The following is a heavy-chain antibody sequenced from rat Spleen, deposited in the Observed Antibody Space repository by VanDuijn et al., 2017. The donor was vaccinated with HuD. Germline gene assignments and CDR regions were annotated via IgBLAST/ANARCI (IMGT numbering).Heavy chain of an antibody. Sequence: EVQLVESGGGLVQPGRSLKLSCEASGFIFSNFDMAWVRQAPTKGLEWVAFINYDVSSTFYRDSVKGRFTISRDNAKSTLSLQMDSLRSEDTATYYCARRHFGYTDYFDYWGQGVMVTVSS. J-gene: IGHJ2*01. CDR1: GFIFSNFD. V-gene: IGHV5-29*01. CDR3: ARRHFGYTDYFDY. CDR2: INYDVSST. D-gene: IGHD1-4*01.